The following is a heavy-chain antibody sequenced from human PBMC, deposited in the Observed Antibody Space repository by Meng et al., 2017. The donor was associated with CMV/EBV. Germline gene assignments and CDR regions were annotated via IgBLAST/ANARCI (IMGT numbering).Heavy chain of an antibody. CDR3: ARDGGEGFDY. V-gene: IGHV3-21*06. J-gene: IGHJ4*02. D-gene: IGHD3-16*01. Sequence: GGSLRLSCAASGFTFSTYSMNWVRQAPGKGLEWVSSISSSSSYIYYADSVKGRFTISRDNAKNSLYLQMGSLRAEDTAVYYCARDGGEGFDYWGQGTLVTVSS. CDR1: GFTFSTYS. CDR2: ISSSSSYI.